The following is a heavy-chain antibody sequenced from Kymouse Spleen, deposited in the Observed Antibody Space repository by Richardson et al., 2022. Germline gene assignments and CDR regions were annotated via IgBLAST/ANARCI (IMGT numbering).Heavy chain of an antibody. CDR2: IWYDGSNK. Sequence: QVQLVESGGGVVQPGRSLRLSCAASGFTFSSYGMHWVRQAPGKGLEWVAVIWYDGSNKYYADSVKGRFTISRDNSKNTLYLQMNSLRAEDTAVYYCARDNWNSLDAFDIWGQGTMVTVSS. CDR1: GFTFSSYG. V-gene: IGHV3-33*01. D-gene: IGHD1-1*01,IGHD1-7*01. CDR3: ARDNWNSLDAFDI. J-gene: IGHJ3*02.